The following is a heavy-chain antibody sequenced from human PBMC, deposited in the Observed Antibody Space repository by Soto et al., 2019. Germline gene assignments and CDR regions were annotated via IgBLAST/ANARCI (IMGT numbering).Heavy chain of an antibody. J-gene: IGHJ6*02. V-gene: IGHV1-69*13. CDR1: GYTFTSYG. D-gene: IGHD3-3*01. Sequence: SVKVSCKASGYTFTSYGISWVRQAPGQGLEWMGGIIPIFGTANYAQKFQGRVTITADESTSTAYMELSSLRSEDTAVYYCASWYYDFWSGYYNNYYGMDVWGQGTTVTVSS. CDR2: IIPIFGTA. CDR3: ASWYYDFWSGYYNNYYGMDV.